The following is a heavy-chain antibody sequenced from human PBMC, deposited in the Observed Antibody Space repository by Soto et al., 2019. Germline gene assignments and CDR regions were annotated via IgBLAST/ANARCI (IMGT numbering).Heavy chain of an antibody. CDR1: GGTFSSYA. CDR2: IIPIFGTA. D-gene: IGHD1-1*01. V-gene: IGHV1-69*13. CDR3: ARVGWNDPFAFDI. Sequence: ASVKVSCKASGGTFSSYAISWVRQAPGQGLEWMGGIIPIFGTANYAQKFQGRVTITADESTSTAYMELSSLRSEDTAVYYCARVGWNDPFAFDIWGQGTMVTVSS. J-gene: IGHJ3*02.